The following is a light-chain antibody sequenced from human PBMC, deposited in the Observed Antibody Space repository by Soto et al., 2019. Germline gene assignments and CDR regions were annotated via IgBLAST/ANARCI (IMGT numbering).Light chain of an antibody. CDR1: SSDVGGYNH. J-gene: IGLJ1*01. V-gene: IGLV2-11*01. CDR2: DVS. CDR3: CSYAGSYTYV. Sequence: QSALTQPRSVSGSPGQSVTISCTGTSSDVGGYNHVSWYQQYPGKAPKLMIYDVSKRPSGVPDRFSGSKSGNTASLTISGLQAEDEADYYCCSYAGSYTYVFGTETKLTV.